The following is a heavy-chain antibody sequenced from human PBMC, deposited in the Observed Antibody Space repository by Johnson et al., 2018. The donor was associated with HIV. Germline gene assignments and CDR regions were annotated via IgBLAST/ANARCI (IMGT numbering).Heavy chain of an antibody. CDR2: IYSGGST. CDR1: GFTFSSYA. J-gene: IGHJ3*02. Sequence: VQVVESGGGLAQPGGFLRLSCVASGFTFSSYAMSWVRQAPGKGLEWVSVIYSGGSTYYADSVQGRFTISRDHSEKTVYLQTNSLIVEDTAVYYCAKGRELGYCSGGICSDAFDIWGQGTMVTVSS. V-gene: IGHV3-23*03. CDR3: AKGRELGYCSGGICSDAFDI. D-gene: IGHD2-15*01.